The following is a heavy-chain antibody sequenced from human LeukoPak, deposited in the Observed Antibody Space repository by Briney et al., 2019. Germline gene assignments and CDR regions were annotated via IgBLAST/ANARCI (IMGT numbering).Heavy chain of an antibody. V-gene: IGHV4-39*07. D-gene: IGHD3-3*01. CDR2: INHSGST. CDR3: ARGSMSGYYTWYFDY. J-gene: IGHJ4*02. Sequence: PSETLSLTCTVSGGSVSSGSYYWSWIRQPPGKGLEWIGEINHSGSTNYNPSLKSRVTISVDTSKNQFSLRLSSVTAADTAVYYCARGSMSGYYTWYFDYWGQGTLVTVSS. CDR1: GGSVSSGSYY.